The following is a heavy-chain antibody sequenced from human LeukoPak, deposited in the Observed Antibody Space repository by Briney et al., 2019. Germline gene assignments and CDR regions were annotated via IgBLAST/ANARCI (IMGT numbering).Heavy chain of an antibody. D-gene: IGHD3-10*01. V-gene: IGHV3-30*02. Sequence: PGGSLRLSCAAYGFTFSSYGMHWVRQAPGKGLEWVAFIRYDGINKYYADFVKGRFTISRDNSKNTLYLQMNSLRAEDTAVYYCAKSRHMVRGVTPFDYWGQGTLVTVSS. CDR3: AKSRHMVRGVTPFDY. CDR2: IRYDGINK. J-gene: IGHJ4*02. CDR1: GFTFSSYG.